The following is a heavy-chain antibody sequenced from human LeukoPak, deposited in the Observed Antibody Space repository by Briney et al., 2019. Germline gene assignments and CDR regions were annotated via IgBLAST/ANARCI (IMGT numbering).Heavy chain of an antibody. D-gene: IGHD6-19*01. CDR1: GYTFTGYY. V-gene: IGHV1-2*02. CDR3: ARAYSSGWSGAHYYYYYGMDV. Sequence: GASVKVSCKASGYTFTGYYMHWVRQAPGQGLEWMGWISPNSGGTNYAQKFQGRVTMTRDTSISTAYMELSRLRSDDTAVYYCARAYSSGWSGAHYYYYYGMDVWGQGTTVTDSS. CDR2: ISPNSGGT. J-gene: IGHJ6*02.